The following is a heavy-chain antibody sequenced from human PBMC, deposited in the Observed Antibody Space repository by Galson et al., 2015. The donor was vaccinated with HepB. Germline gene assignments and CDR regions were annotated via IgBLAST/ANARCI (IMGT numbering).Heavy chain of an antibody. D-gene: IGHD3-10*01. CDR3: ARGRKSVSDYGSGSLLRPYYFDY. CDR1: GGSFSGYY. Sequence: SETLSLTCAVYGGSFSGYYWSWIRQPPGKGLEWIGEINHSGSTNYNPSLKSRVTISVDTSKNQFSLKLSSVTAADTAVYYCARGRKSVSDYGSGSLLRPYYFDYWGQGTLVTVSS. V-gene: IGHV4-34*01. CDR2: INHSGST. J-gene: IGHJ4*02.